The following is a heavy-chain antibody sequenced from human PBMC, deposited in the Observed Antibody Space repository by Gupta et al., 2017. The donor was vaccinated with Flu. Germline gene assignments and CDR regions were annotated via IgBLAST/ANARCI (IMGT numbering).Heavy chain of an antibody. CDR2: SYPGDSDA. CDR1: GYSFSSYW. J-gene: IGHJ4*02. D-gene: IGHD4-17*01. V-gene: IGHV5-51*03. CDR3: ARRVDDYGDYRRDY. Sequence: EVRLVQSGAEVKKAGESLTISCKGSGYSFSSYWIGWVRQMPGKGLGWMGISYPGDSDARYSPSFQGQITMAADESSGTAYLQWSSLKASDTAMYYGARRVDDYGDYRRDYWGQGTLVTVSS.